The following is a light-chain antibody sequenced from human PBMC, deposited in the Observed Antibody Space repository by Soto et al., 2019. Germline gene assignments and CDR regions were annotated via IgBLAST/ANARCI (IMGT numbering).Light chain of an antibody. V-gene: IGKV3-15*01. CDR2: GAS. CDR1: QSVSSN. J-gene: IGKJ4*01. CDR3: QQYNNWPPNT. Sequence: EIVMTQSPATLSVSPGERATLSCRASQSVSSNLAWYQQKPGQAPRLLIYGASTRATGIPARFSGSGSGTDFPLTISSLQSEDFAVYSCQQYNNWPPNTFGGGTKVEIK.